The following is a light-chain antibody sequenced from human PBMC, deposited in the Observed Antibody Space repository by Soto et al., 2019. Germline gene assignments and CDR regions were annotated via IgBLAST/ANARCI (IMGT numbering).Light chain of an antibody. Sequence: DIQMTQSPSSLSASVGARVTITCRASQSISSYLHWYQQKPGKAPKLLVYAESSWQSGVPPRFSGSGSRTSSTLTISSLQPEDFATYYCPQSYSTLWTFGQGTKVEIK. CDR2: AES. CDR3: PQSYSTLWT. V-gene: IGKV1-39*01. J-gene: IGKJ1*01. CDR1: QSISSY.